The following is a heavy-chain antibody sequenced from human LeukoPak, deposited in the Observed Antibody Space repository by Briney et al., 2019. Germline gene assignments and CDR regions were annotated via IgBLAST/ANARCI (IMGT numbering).Heavy chain of an antibody. CDR3: ARGRYADYGRDWFDP. CDR1: GGSISSGGYY. V-gene: IGHV4-31*03. CDR2: IYYSGST. D-gene: IGHD4-17*01. J-gene: IGHJ5*02. Sequence: SETLSLTCTVSGGSISSGGYYWSWIRQHPGKGLEWIGYIYYSGSTYYNPSLKSRVTISVDTSKNQFSLKLSSVTAADTAVYYCARGRYADYGRDWFDPWGQGTLVTVSS.